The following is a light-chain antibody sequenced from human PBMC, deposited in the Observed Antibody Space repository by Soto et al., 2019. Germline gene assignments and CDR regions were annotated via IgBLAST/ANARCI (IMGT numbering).Light chain of an antibody. Sequence: QSVLPQPPSVSAAPGQKVTISCSGSSSNIGNNYVSWYQQLPGTAPKLLIYENNKRPSGIPDRFSGSKSGTSATLGITGLQTGDEADYYCGTWDSSLSAGRYVFGTGTKVTVL. J-gene: IGLJ1*01. CDR2: ENN. V-gene: IGLV1-51*02. CDR3: GTWDSSLSAGRYV. CDR1: SSNIGNNY.